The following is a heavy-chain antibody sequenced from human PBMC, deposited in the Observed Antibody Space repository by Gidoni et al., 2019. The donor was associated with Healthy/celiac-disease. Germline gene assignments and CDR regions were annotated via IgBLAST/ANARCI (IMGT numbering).Heavy chain of an antibody. V-gene: IGHV4-31*02. J-gene: IGHJ4*02. Sequence: QVQLQESGAGLVKPSQTLSLTWTVPGGSLSSGAYYWSWIRQHPGKGLEWIEYIYYSGSSYYNPSLKSRVTISVDTSKNQFSLKLSSVTAADTAVYYCARDEGDGYFDYWGQGTLVTVSS. D-gene: IGHD1-26*01. CDR2: IYYSGSS. CDR3: ARDEGDGYFDY. CDR1: GGSLSSGAYY.